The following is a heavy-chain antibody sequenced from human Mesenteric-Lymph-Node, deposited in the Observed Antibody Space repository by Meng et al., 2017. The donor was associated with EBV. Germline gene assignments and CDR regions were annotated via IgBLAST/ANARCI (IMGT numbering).Heavy chain of an antibody. V-gene: IGHV3-23*01. D-gene: IGHD1-26*01. J-gene: IGHJ4*02. CDR1: GFTFSSSA. Sequence: EVQLLDSGGGVVQPXGSLRLSCAASGFTFSSSAMSWVRQAPGKGLEWVSAISGSGGSTYYADSVKGRFTISRDNSKNTLYLQMESLRAEDTAVYYCAALVRASGAFDYWGQGTLVTVSA. CDR3: AALVRASGAFDY. CDR2: ISGSGGST.